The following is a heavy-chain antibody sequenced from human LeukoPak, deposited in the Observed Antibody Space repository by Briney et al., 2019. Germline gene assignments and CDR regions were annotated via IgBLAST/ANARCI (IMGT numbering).Heavy chain of an antibody. Sequence: PSETLSLTCTVSGGSISSYYWSWIRQPPGKGLEWIGYIYYSGSTNYNPSLKSRVTISVDTSKNQFSLKLNSLTAADTAVYYCARYSSSWYDYWGQGTLVTVSS. CDR1: GGSISSYY. D-gene: IGHD6-13*01. CDR3: ARYSSSWYDY. CDR2: IYYSGST. J-gene: IGHJ4*02. V-gene: IGHV4-59*08.